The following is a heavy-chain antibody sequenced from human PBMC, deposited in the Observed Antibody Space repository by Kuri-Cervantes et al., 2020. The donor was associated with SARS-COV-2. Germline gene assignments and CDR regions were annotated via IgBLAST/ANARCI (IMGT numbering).Heavy chain of an antibody. J-gene: IGHJ6*03. CDR2: IRYDGSNR. D-gene: IGHD3-10*01. CDR1: GFTFSSYA. V-gene: IGHV3-30*02. Sequence: GGSLRLSCAASGFTFSSYAMHWVRQAPGKGLEWVAFIRYDGSNRYYTDSVKGRFTISRDNSKNTLYLQTNSLRAEDTAVYYCAKYLGSGNLYYMDVWGKGTTVTVSS. CDR3: AKYLGSGNLYYMDV.